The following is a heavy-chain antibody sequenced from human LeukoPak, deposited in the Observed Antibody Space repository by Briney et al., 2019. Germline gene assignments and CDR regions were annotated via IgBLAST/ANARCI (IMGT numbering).Heavy chain of an antibody. CDR3: AREGDYYDSSGYTTPLFDY. V-gene: IGHV3-48*03. CDR1: GFTFSSYE. Sequence: GGSLRLSCAASGFTFSSYEMNWVRQASGKGLEWVSYISSSGSTIYYADSVKGRFTISRDNAKNSLYLQMNSLRAEDTAVYYCAREGDYYDSSGYTTPLFDYWGQGTLVTVSS. J-gene: IGHJ4*02. D-gene: IGHD3-22*01. CDR2: ISSSGSTI.